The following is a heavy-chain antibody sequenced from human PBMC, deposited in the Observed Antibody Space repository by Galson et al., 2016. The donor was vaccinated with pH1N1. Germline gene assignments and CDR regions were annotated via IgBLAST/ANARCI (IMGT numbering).Heavy chain of an antibody. D-gene: IGHD3-16*01. CDR3: ARSRGRGSPPLEY. CDR1: GFSVSSNC. V-gene: IGHV3-66*01. CDR2: IYSSGST. Sequence: SLRLSCAASGFSVSSNCMNWVRQTPGKGLEWVSVIYSSGSTYYADSVKGRFTISRDDSKNTVDLQMNSLRAEDTAIYYCARSRGRGSPPLEYWGQGTLVTVSS. J-gene: IGHJ4*02.